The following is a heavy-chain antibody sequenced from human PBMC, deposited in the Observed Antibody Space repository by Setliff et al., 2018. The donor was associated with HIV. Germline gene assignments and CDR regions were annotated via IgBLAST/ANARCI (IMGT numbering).Heavy chain of an antibody. CDR3: ARRLVVVAAEDYFDS. CDR2: IYYNGDT. CDR1: GDSISNSAYF. D-gene: IGHD2-15*01. J-gene: IGHJ4*02. Sequence: PSETLSLTCSVSGDSISNSAYFWGWIRQPSGKGLEYIGSIYYNGDTYYNPSLKSRVTISADTSNNQFSLKLRSVTAADTAVYYCARRLVVVAAEDYFDSWGQGALVTVSS. V-gene: IGHV4-39*01.